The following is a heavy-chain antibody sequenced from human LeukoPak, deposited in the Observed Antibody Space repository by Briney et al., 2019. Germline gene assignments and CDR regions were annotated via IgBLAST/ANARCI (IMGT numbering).Heavy chain of an antibody. V-gene: IGHV4-59*01. J-gene: IGHJ5*02. CDR1: GGSISDYY. Sequence: PSETLSLTCTVSGGSISDYYWCWIRQPPGKGLEWIGYIYYSGSTDYNPSLESRVTISVDTSKNQFSLSLSSVTAADTAVYYCARGKNVFDPWGQGTPVTVSS. CDR3: ARGKNVFDP. CDR2: IYYSGST.